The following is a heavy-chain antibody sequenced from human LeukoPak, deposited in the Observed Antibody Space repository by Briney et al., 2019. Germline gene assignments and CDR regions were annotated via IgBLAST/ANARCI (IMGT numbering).Heavy chain of an antibody. D-gene: IGHD6-19*01. Sequence: PGRSLRLSCAASGFTFDDYAMHWVRQAPGKGLEWVSGISWNSGSIGYADSVKGRFTISRDNAKNSLYLQMNSLRAEDTALYYCAKETAVAGSVDYWGQGTLITVSS. CDR2: ISWNSGSI. CDR3: AKETAVAGSVDY. CDR1: GFTFDDYA. V-gene: IGHV3-9*01. J-gene: IGHJ4*02.